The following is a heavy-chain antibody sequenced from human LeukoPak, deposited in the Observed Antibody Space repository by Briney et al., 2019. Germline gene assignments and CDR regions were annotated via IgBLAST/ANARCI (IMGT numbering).Heavy chain of an antibody. V-gene: IGHV1-2*02. D-gene: IGHD3-3*01. J-gene: IGHJ4*02. CDR1: GYTFTVHY. Sequence: ASLKVSCKASGYTFTVHYMHWVRQAPGQGLEWMGWINPDSGDTNYAQKFQGRVTMTRDTSISTAYMELSRLRSDDTAVYYCARASSITIFDYWGQGTLVTVSS. CDR2: INPDSGDT. CDR3: ARASSITIFDY.